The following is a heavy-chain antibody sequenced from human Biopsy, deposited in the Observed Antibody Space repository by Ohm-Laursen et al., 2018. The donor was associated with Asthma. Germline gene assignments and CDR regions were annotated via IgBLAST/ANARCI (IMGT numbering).Heavy chain of an antibody. D-gene: IGHD3-3*01. CDR2: GGSYYDGGLK. Sequence: SSLRLSCAASGFTFRSYAMHWVRQAPGKGLEWVAVGGSYYDGGLKYYADSVNGRFTVSRDDSKNTLHLQMNSLRPDDTAVYYCARDVMEWYLPAFDFWGQGTLVTVSS. CDR3: ARDVMEWYLPAFDF. J-gene: IGHJ4*02. V-gene: IGHV3-30-3*01. CDR1: GFTFRSYA.